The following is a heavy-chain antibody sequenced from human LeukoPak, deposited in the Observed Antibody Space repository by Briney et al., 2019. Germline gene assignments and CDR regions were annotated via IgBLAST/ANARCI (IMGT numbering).Heavy chain of an antibody. Sequence: GSSVKVSCKASGGIFSSYAISWVRQAPGRGLEWMGGIIPIFGTANYAQKFQGRVTITADESTSTAYMELSSLRSEDTAVYYCARDPGGSGWSPFDYWGQGTLVTVSS. CDR2: IIPIFGTA. D-gene: IGHD6-19*01. CDR1: GGIFSSYA. V-gene: IGHV1-69*01. CDR3: ARDPGGSGWSPFDY. J-gene: IGHJ4*02.